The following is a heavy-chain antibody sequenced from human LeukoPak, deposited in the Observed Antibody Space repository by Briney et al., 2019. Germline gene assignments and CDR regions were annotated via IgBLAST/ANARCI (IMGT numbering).Heavy chain of an antibody. CDR1: GYSISSGYY. Sequence: SETLSLTCTVSGYSISSGYYWGWIRQPPGKGLEWIGSIYYSGSTYYNPSLKSRVTISVDTSKNQFSLKLSSVTAADTAVYYCARARQDIVVVPAAPFDYWGQGTLVTVSS. CDR3: ARARQDIVVVPAAPFDY. V-gene: IGHV4-38-2*02. CDR2: IYYSGST. J-gene: IGHJ4*02. D-gene: IGHD2-2*01.